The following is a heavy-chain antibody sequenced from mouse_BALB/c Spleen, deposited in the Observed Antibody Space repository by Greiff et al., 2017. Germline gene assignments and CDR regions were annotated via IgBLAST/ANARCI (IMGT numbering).Heavy chain of an antibody. D-gene: IGHD1-2*01. J-gene: IGHJ3*01. CDR1: GYTFTSYW. Sequence: QVQLQQSGAELVRPGASVKLSCKASGYTFTSYWMHWVKQRPGQGLEWIGEINPSNGRTNYNEKFKSKATLTVDKSSSTAYMQLSSLTSEDSAVYYCAREETFITTRPPWFAYWGQGTLVTVSA. CDR3: AREETFITTRPPWFAY. CDR2: INPSNGRT. V-gene: IGHV1S81*02.